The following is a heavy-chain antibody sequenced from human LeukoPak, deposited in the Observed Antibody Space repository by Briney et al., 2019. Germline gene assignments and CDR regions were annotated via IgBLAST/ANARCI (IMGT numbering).Heavy chain of an antibody. D-gene: IGHD1-1*01. CDR3: ARAGNNWSFDY. CDR2: MHHSGST. J-gene: IGHJ4*02. CDR1: GGSIRSYY. Sequence: SETLSLTCTVSGGSIRSYYWSWIRQPPGKGLEWIGYMHHSGSTKHNPYLKSRVTISVDTSKSQFSLKVSSVTAADTAVYYCARAGNNWSFDYWGQGTLVTVSS. V-gene: IGHV4-59*01.